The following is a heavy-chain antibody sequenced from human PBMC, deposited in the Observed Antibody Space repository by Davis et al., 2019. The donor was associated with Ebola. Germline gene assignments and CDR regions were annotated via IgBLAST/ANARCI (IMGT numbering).Heavy chain of an antibody. CDR3: ARRHDYGDYLGFDP. D-gene: IGHD4-17*01. CDR1: GFTFSSYS. CDR2: ISSSSSYI. V-gene: IGHV3-21*01. J-gene: IGHJ5*02. Sequence: GESLKISCAASGFTFSSYSMNWVRQAPGKGLEWVSSISSSSSYIYYADSVKGRFTISRDNAKNSLYLQMNSLRDEDTAVYYCARRHDYGDYLGFDPWGQGTLVTVSS.